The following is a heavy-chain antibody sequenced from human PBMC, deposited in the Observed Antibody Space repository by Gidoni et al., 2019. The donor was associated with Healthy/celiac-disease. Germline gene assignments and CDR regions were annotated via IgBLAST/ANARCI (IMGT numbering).Heavy chain of an antibody. Sequence: EVQLVESGGGLVQPGGSLRLSCAAPGFPFSSYAMSWVRQAPGKGLEWVSAISGSGGSTYYADSVKGRFTISRDNSKNTLYLQMNSLRAEDTAVYYCAKVEGYCSSTSCHSNWFDPWGQGTLVTVSS. CDR3: AKVEGYCSSTSCHSNWFDP. J-gene: IGHJ5*02. CDR2: ISGSGGST. V-gene: IGHV3-23*04. D-gene: IGHD2-2*01. CDR1: GFPFSSYA.